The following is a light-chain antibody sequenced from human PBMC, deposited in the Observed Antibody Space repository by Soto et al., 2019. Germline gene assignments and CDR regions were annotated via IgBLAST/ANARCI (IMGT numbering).Light chain of an antibody. CDR3: QQYYSTPPT. J-gene: IGKJ4*01. CDR1: QRVFYSSNGKNN. CDR2: WAS. V-gene: IGKV4-1*01. Sequence: DIVMTQSPDSLAVSLGERATINCKSSQRVFYSSNGKNNLAWYQQKPGQPPKLLIHWASTRESGVPDRFSGSGSGTDFTLTISSLQAEDVAVYYCQQYYSTPPTFGGGTKVEIK.